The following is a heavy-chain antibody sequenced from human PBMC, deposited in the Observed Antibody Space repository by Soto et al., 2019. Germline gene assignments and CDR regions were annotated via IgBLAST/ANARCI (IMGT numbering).Heavy chain of an antibody. J-gene: IGHJ4*02. CDR3: ARGPGASDYYFDY. CDR1: GGSVSSYW. Sequence: SETLSLTCSVSGGSVSSYWWSWIRQPPGKGLEWIGYIYYTGSTNYSPSLKGRVTISLDASKSQFSLKLTSVTAADTAVYYCARGPGASDYYFDYWAPGXLVTVSS. V-gene: IGHV4-59*02. D-gene: IGHD3-10*01. CDR2: IYYTGST.